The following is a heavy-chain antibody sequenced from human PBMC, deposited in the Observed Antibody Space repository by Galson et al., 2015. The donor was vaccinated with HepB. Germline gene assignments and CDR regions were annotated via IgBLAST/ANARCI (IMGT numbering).Heavy chain of an antibody. Sequence: SLRLSCAASGFSFSSYAMSWVRQAPGKGLGWVSGISGSGGNTYYAGSVRGRFTISRDNSKNTLYLQMKSLRAEDTAVYYCAKGPTLEIIAAAGNAFHIWGHGTMVTVSS. CDR2: ISGSGGNT. J-gene: IGHJ3*02. V-gene: IGHV3-23*01. D-gene: IGHD6-13*01. CDR1: GFSFSSYA. CDR3: AKGPTLEIIAAAGNAFHI.